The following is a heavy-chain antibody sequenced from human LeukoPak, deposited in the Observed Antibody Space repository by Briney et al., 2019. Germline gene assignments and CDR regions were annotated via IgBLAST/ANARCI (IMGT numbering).Heavy chain of an antibody. CDR3: AKGYDSSGYYFNSHDY. CDR1: GFTFRSYA. CDR2: ISGSGGNT. J-gene: IGHJ4*02. Sequence: GGSLRLSGAPSGFTFRSYAMSWFRQPPGKGLEWFSTISGSGGNTYYADSVKGRFTISRDNSKNTVYVQMNSLRAEDTAVYYCAKGYDSSGYYFNSHDYWGQGTPVTVSS. D-gene: IGHD3-22*01. V-gene: IGHV3-23*01.